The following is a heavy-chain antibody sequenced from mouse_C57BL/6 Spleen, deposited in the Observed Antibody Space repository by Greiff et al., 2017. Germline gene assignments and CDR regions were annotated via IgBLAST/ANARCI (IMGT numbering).Heavy chain of an antibody. CDR3: DFYYYGSGCGGPYWYSDV. Sequence: VQLQQSGPELVKPGASVKISCKASGYTFTDYYMNWVKQSHGKSLEWIGDINPNNGGTSYNQKFKGKATLTVDQSSSTASMELRSLTSEGSAVYNSDFYYYGSGCGGPYWYSDVWGTGTTVTVSA. J-gene: IGHJ1*03. V-gene: IGHV1-26*01. CDR2: INPNNGGT. D-gene: IGHD1-1*01. CDR1: GYTFTDYY.